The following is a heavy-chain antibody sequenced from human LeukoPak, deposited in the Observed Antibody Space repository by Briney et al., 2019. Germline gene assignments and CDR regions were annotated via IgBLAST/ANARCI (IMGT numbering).Heavy chain of an antibody. V-gene: IGHV4-59*01. CDR2: IYYSGST. Sequence: SETLSLTCTVSGGSISSYYWSWIRQPPGKGLEWIGYIYYSGSTNYNPSLKSRVTISVDTSKNQFSLKLSSVTAADTAVYYCARTVQSSGWFPDAFDILGQGTMVTVSS. CDR3: ARTVQSSGWFPDAFDI. CDR1: GGSISSYY. D-gene: IGHD6-19*01. J-gene: IGHJ3*02.